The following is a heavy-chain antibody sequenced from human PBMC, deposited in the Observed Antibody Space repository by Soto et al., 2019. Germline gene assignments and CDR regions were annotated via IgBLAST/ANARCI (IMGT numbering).Heavy chain of an antibody. V-gene: IGHV1-69*13. Sequence: SVKVSCKASGGTFSSYAISWVRQAPGQGLEWMGGIIPIFGTANYAQKFQGRVTITADESTSTAYMELSSLRSEDTAVYYCARGTYYYDSSGYYSWFDPWGQGTLVTVSS. CDR1: GGTFSSYA. CDR3: ARGTYYYDSSGYYSWFDP. J-gene: IGHJ5*02. CDR2: IIPIFGTA. D-gene: IGHD3-22*01.